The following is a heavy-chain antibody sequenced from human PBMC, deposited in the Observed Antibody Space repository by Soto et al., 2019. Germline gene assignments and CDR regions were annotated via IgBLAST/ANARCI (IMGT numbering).Heavy chain of an antibody. CDR3: ATRAPYYYDSSAPFDY. V-gene: IGHV1-69*06. CDR1: GGTFSSYA. J-gene: IGHJ4*02. CDR2: IIPIFGTA. D-gene: IGHD3-22*01. Sequence: SVKVSCKASGGTFSSYAISWVRQAPGQGLEWMGGIIPIFGTANYAQKFQGRVTITADKSTSTAYMELSSLRSEDTAVYYCATRAPYYYDSSAPFDYWGQGTLVTV.